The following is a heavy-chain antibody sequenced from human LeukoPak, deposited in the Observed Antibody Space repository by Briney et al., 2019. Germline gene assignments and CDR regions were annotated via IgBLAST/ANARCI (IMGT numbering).Heavy chain of an antibody. CDR1: GGSISSYY. CDR3: AREVYCTNGVCSVYFDY. V-gene: IGHV4-4*07. D-gene: IGHD2-8*01. CDR2: IYTSGST. Sequence: ASETLSLTCTASGGSISSYYWSWIRQPAGKGLEWIGRIYTSGSTNYNPSLKSRVTMSVDTSKNQFSLKLSSVTAADTAVYYCAREVYCTNGVCSVYFDYWGQGTLVTVSS. J-gene: IGHJ4*02.